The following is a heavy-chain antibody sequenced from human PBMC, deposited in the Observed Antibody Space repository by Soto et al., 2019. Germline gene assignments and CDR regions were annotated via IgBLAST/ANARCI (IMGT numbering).Heavy chain of an antibody. J-gene: IGHJ4*02. CDR3: ARDRQVYGSGSYRTNY. D-gene: IGHD3-10*01. CDR1: GGSISSGGYY. Sequence: SETLSLTCTVSGGSISSGGYYWSWIRQPPGKGLEWIGEISHSGSTNYNPSLKSRVTISVDTSKNQFSLKLSSVTAADTAVYYCARDRQVYGSGSYRTNYWGQGTLVTVSS. V-gene: IGHV4-39*07. CDR2: ISHSGST.